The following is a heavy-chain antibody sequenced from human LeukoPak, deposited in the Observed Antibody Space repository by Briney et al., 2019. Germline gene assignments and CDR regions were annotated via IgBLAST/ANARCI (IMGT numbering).Heavy chain of an antibody. CDR3: ANDDYYDSSGQLDAFDI. Sequence: HPGGSLRLSCAASGFTFSSYAMSWVRQAPGKGLEWISGISGSGGSTYYADSVKGRFTISRDNSKNTLYLQMNSLRVEDTAVYYCANDDYYDSSGQLDAFDIWGQGTMVTVSS. D-gene: IGHD3-22*01. CDR2: ISGSGGST. V-gene: IGHV3-23*01. CDR1: GFTFSSYA. J-gene: IGHJ3*02.